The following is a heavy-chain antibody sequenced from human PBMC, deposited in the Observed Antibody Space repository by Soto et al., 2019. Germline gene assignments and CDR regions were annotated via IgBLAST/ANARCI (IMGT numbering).Heavy chain of an antibody. Sequence: QVQLHESGTGLVKPSGTLSLTCAVSGGSISISTWWSWVRQPPGKGLEWFGEVYHSGSTNYNPSLKSRGTISVDKSKTQFSLKLSSVTAADTAVYYGARYIVWGRMDVWGQGTTVTVSS. D-gene: IGHD2-21*01. CDR2: VYHSGST. CDR3: ARYIVWGRMDV. J-gene: IGHJ6*02. CDR1: GGSISISTW. V-gene: IGHV4-4*02.